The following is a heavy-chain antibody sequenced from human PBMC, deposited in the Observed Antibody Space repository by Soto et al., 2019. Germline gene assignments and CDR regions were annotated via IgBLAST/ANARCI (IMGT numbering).Heavy chain of an antibody. D-gene: IGHD2-2*01. CDR2: IIPIFGTA. Sequence: ASVKVSCKASGGTFSSYAISWVRQAPGQGLEWMGGIIPIFGTANYAQKFQGRVTITADKSTSTAYMELSSLRSEDTAVYYCAREGLVVPAAPYYYYYGVDVWGQGTTVTVSS. J-gene: IGHJ6*02. V-gene: IGHV1-69*06. CDR3: AREGLVVPAAPYYYYYGVDV. CDR1: GGTFSSYA.